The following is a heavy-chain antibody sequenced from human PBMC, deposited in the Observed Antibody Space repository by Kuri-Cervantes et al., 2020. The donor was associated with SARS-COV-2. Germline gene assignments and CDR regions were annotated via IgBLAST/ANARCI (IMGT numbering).Heavy chain of an antibody. V-gene: IGHV4-4*07. CDR1: GGSISSYY. CDR3: ARDGWSGSNGAFDI. Sequence: ESLKISCTVSGGSISSYYWSWIRQPPGKGLEWIGRIYTSGSTNYNPSLKSRVTMSVDTSKNQFSLKLSSVTAADTAVYYCARDGWSGSNGAFDIWGQGTMVTVSS. CDR2: IYTSGST. J-gene: IGHJ3*02. D-gene: IGHD1-26*01.